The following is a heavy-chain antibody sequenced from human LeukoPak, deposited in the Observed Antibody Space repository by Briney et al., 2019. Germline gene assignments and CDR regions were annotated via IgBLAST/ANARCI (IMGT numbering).Heavy chain of an antibody. V-gene: IGHV3-23*01. D-gene: IGHD3-16*01. J-gene: IGHJ1*01. CDR3: AKDDAWGRYKD. CDR1: GFTFSRHG. Sequence: GGSLRLSCVASGFTFSRHGMNWVRQAPGKGLGWVSGISPSGEITYYTDSVKGRFTISRDNSKNTVSLQMNSLRGEDTAVYYCAKDDAWGRYKDWGQGTLVTVSS. CDR2: ISPSGEIT.